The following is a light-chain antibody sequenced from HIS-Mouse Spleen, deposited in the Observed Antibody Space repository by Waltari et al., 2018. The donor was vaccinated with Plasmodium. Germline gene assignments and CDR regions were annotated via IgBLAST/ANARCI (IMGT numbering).Light chain of an antibody. V-gene: IGLV3-10*01. J-gene: IGLJ3*02. CDR2: EDS. Sequence: SYELTQPPSVSVSPGQTARITCSGDALPKKYAYWYQQKSGQAPVLVIYEDSKRPSGIPERFYGSSSGTMATLTSSGAHVEDEADYYCYSTDSSGNHRVFGGGTKLTVL. CDR3: YSTDSSGNHRV. CDR1: ALPKKY.